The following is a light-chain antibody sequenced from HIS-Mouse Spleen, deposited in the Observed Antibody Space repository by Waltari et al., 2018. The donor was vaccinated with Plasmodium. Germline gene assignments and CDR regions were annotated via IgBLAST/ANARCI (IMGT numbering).Light chain of an antibody. V-gene: IGLV3-10*01. J-gene: IGLJ3*02. CDR1: ALPRKN. Sequence: SYELTQPPSVSVSPGQTARITCHGDALPRKNADWYQQKSGQAPVLVIYEDSKRPSGIPERFSGSSSGTMATLTISGAQVEDEADYYCYSTDSSGNHRVFGGGTKLTVL. CDR2: EDS. CDR3: YSTDSSGNHRV.